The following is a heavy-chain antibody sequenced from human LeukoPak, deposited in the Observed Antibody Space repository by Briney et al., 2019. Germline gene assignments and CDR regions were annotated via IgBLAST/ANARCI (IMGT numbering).Heavy chain of an antibody. CDR1: GFTFDDYA. J-gene: IGHJ4*02. V-gene: IGHV3-9*01. CDR3: ARDYWVVVAATRYFDY. CDR2: ISWNSGSI. Sequence: GGSLRLSCAASGFTFDDYAMHWVRQAPGKGLEWVSGISWNSGSIGYADSVKGRFTISRDNAKNSLYLQMNSLRAEDTAVYYCARDYWVVVAATRYFDYWGQGTLVTVSS. D-gene: IGHD2-15*01.